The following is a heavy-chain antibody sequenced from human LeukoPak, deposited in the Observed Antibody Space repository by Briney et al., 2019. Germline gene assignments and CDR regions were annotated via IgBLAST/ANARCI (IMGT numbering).Heavy chain of an antibody. Sequence: GGSLRLSCAASGFTFSDYYMSWIRQAPGKGLEWVSAISGSGGSTYYADSVKGRFTISRDNSKNTLYLQMNSLRAEDTAVYYCAKARGYYDSSGYYPFDYWGQGTLVTVSS. CDR2: ISGSGGST. CDR3: AKARGYYDSSGYYPFDY. J-gene: IGHJ4*02. CDR1: GFTFSDYY. D-gene: IGHD3-22*01. V-gene: IGHV3-23*01.